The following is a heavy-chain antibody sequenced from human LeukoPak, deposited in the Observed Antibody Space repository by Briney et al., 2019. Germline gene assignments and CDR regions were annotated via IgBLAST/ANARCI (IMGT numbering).Heavy chain of an antibody. V-gene: IGHV1-2*02. D-gene: IGHD2-2*01. J-gene: IGHJ6*03. CDR3: ARRYCSSTSCCGEMGDYYYYYYMDV. Sequence: ASVKVSCKASGYTFTGYYMHWVRQAPGQGLEWMGWINPNSGGTNYAQKFQGRVTMTRDTPISTAYMELSRLRSDDTAVYYCARRYCSSTSCCGEMGDYYYYYYMDVWGKGTTVTVSS. CDR2: INPNSGGT. CDR1: GYTFTGYY.